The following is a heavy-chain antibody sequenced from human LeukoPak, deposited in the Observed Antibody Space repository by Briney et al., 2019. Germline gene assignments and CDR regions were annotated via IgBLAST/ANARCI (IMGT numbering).Heavy chain of an antibody. CDR2: IIPIFGTA. V-gene: IGHV1-69*13. CDR3: ARAVGATPVAPFDY. CDR1: GGTFSSYA. J-gene: IGHJ4*02. D-gene: IGHD5-12*01. Sequence: GASVKVSCKASGGTFSSYAISWVRQAPGQGLERMGGIIPIFGTANYAQKFQGRVTITADESTSTAYMELSSLRSEDTAVYYCARAVGATPVAPFDYWGQGTLVTVSS.